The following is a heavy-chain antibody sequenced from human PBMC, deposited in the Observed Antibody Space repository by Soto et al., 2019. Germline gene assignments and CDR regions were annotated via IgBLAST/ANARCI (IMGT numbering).Heavy chain of an antibody. CDR1: GGTFSSYA. CDR2: IIPIFGTA. Sequence: QVQLVQSGAEVKKPGSSVKVSCKASGGTFSSYAITWVRQAPGQGLEWRGGIIPIFGTANYAQKFQGRVTITADESTSTAYMELSSLRSEETAVYYCARDRGPSSGYYPYWFDPWGQGALVTVAS. D-gene: IGHD3-22*01. V-gene: IGHV1-69*12. J-gene: IGHJ5*02. CDR3: ARDRGPSSGYYPYWFDP.